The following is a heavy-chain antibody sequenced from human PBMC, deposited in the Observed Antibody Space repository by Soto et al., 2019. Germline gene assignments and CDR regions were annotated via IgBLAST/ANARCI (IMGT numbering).Heavy chain of an antibody. CDR3: ARAPYCGGTTCSLPGNYGMDV. CDR2: IYYSGTT. J-gene: IGHJ6*02. Sequence: SETLSLTCTVSGGSISSGDYYWTWIRQPPGKGLECIGYIYYSGTTYYNPSLKRRVTISLDTSKNQFSLKLSSVTAADTAVYYCARAPYCGGTTCSLPGNYGMDVWGQGTTVTVSS. V-gene: IGHV4-30-4*01. D-gene: IGHD2-21*01. CDR1: GGSISSGDYY.